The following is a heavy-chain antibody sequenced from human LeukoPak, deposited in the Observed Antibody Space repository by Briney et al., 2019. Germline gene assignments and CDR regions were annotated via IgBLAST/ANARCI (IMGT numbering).Heavy chain of an antibody. V-gene: IGHV3-53*01. Sequence: PGGSLRLSCAASGFTVSSNYMSWVRQAPGKGLEWVSVIYSGGSTYYADSVKGRFTISRDNSKNTLYLQMNSLRAEDTAVYYCASPLDGDPDAFDIWGQGTMVTVSS. J-gene: IGHJ3*02. D-gene: IGHD4-17*01. CDR2: IYSGGST. CDR1: GFTVSSNY. CDR3: ASPLDGDPDAFDI.